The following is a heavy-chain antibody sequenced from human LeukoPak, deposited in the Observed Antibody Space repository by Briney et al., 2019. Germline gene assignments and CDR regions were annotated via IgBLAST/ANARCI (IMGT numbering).Heavy chain of an antibody. V-gene: IGHV3-30*03. CDR3: XXXXYGSGSYYYIDY. J-gene: IGHJ4*02. CDR2: ISYDGSNK. D-gene: IGHD3-10*01. CDR1: GFTFSSYG. Sequence: PGGSLRLSCAASGFTFSSYGMHWVRQAPGKGLEWVAVISYDGSNKYYADSVKGRFTISRDNSKNTLYLQMNSLRAEDTAVYYXXXXXYGSGSYYYIDYWGQGTLVTVSS.